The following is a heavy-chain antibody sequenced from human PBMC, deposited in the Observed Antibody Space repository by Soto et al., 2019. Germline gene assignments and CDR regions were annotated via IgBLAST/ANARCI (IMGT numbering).Heavy chain of an antibody. Sequence: QVQVVQSGAEVKKPGASVKVSCKASGYTFTSYYMHWVRQAPGQGLEWMGRINPSGGSTSYAQRVQGRVTMARDTSTSTVYMELSSLRSEDTAVYYCARGGSVVVVTDGFDHWGQGTLVTVSS. V-gene: IGHV1-46*01. CDR2: INPSGGST. CDR3: ARGGSVVVVTDGFDH. CDR1: GYTFTSYY. J-gene: IGHJ4*02. D-gene: IGHD2-21*02.